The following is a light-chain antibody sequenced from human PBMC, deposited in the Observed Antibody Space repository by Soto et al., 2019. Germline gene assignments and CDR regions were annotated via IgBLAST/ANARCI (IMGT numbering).Light chain of an antibody. J-gene: IGKJ4*01. CDR3: QRYGTSLPLT. Sequence: EIVLTQSPGTLSLSPRDRATLSCRASQSVSSNYLAWYQQKPGQAPRLLIYGASSRATGIPDRFSGSGSWIDFTLTISRLEPEDFAVYYCQRYGTSLPLTFGGGTKVDIK. V-gene: IGKV3-20*01. CDR2: GAS. CDR1: QSVSSNY.